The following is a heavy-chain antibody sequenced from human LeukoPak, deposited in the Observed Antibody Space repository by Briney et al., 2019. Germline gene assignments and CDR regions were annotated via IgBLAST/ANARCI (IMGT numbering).Heavy chain of an antibody. CDR2: ISAVSGST. CDR1: GFTFSRYA. J-gene: IGHJ5*02. CDR3: TKAAYGDYVDWFDP. D-gene: IGHD4-17*01. V-gene: IGHV3-23*01. Sequence: GGSLRLSCAASGFTFSRYAMSWVRQAPGKGLEWVSSISAVSGSTWYQDSVKGRFTISRDNSKNTLFVQMDSLRAEDTAIYYCTKAAYGDYVDWFDPWGQGTLVTVSS.